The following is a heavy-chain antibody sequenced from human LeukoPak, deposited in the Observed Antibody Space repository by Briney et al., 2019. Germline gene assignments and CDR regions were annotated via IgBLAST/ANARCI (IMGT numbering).Heavy chain of an antibody. V-gene: IGHV1-69*13. J-gene: IGHJ4*02. D-gene: IGHD1-20*01. CDR2: IIPIFGTA. Sequence: SVKVSCKASGGTFSSYAISWVRQAPGQGLEWMGGIIPIFGTANYAQKFQGRVTITADESTSTAYMELSSLRSEDTAVYYCARSTGGYNWNAAFNYWGQGTLVTVSS. CDR1: GGTFSSYA. CDR3: ARSTGGYNWNAAFNY.